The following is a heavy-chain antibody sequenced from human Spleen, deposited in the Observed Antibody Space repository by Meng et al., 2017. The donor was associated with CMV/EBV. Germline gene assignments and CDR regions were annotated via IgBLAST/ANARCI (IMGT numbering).Heavy chain of an antibody. Sequence: GSLRLSCTVSGGSITSYYWNWIRQTPGKGLEWIGYVYYTGSANYNPSLKGRVTMSVDTSKNHFSLKLSSVSAVDTAVYYCARGGGLGQLVGWGQGTLVTVSS. CDR3: ARGGGLGQLVG. CDR1: GGSITSYY. CDR2: VYYTGSA. D-gene: IGHD6-13*01. J-gene: IGHJ4*02. V-gene: IGHV4-59*01.